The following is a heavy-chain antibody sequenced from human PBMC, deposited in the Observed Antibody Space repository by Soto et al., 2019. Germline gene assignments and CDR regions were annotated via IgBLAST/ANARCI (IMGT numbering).Heavy chain of an antibody. Sequence: QVELVESGGGVVQPGRSLRLSCEASGFTFSAYGMHWVRQAPGKGLAWVEAISHDGSDTYYADSVKSRFTISRDNSKNTLYLQMYILRSDDTAIYYCPRGTAIAYQWFDPWGQGTLVTVSS. J-gene: IGHJ5*02. D-gene: IGHD3-16*01. CDR1: GFTFSAYG. CDR3: PRGTAIAYQWFDP. CDR2: ISHDGSDT. V-gene: IGHV3-30*03.